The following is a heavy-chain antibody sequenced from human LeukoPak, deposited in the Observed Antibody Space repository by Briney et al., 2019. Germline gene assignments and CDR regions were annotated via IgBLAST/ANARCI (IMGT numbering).Heavy chain of an antibody. CDR2: ISFHNGNT. Sequence: ASVKVSCKSSGYTSRTYGISWMRQAPGQGLEWMGWISFHNGNTNYAQKLQGRVTMTTDTSTSTAYMELRSLRSDDTAVYYCAREGAVAGTPSDYWGQGTLVTASS. D-gene: IGHD6-19*01. J-gene: IGHJ4*02. V-gene: IGHV1-18*01. CDR1: GYTSRTYG. CDR3: AREGAVAGTPSDY.